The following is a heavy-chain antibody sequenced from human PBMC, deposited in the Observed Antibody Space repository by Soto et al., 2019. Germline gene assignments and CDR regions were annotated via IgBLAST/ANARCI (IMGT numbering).Heavy chain of an antibody. Sequence: EVQLLESGGGLVQPGGSLRLSCAASGFTFSSYAMSWVRQAPGKGLGWVSAISGSGGSTYFADSVKGRFTISRDNSKNTLYLQMNSLRAEDTAIHYCAKQKTTVTRYDASDIWGQGTMVTVSS. V-gene: IGHV3-23*01. D-gene: IGHD4-17*01. CDR3: AKQKTTVTRYDASDI. CDR1: GFTFSSYA. J-gene: IGHJ3*02. CDR2: ISGSGGST.